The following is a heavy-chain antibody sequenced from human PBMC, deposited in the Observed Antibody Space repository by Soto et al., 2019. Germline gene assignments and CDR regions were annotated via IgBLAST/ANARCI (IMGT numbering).Heavy chain of an antibody. CDR3: ARDGAVAGTHYYYGMDV. CDR2: INSDGSST. CDR1: GFTFSSYW. D-gene: IGHD6-19*01. Sequence: PGGSLRLSCAASGFTFSSYWMHWVRQAPGKGLVWVSRINSDGSSTSYADSVKGRFTISRDNSKNTLYLQMNSLRAEDTAVYYCARDGAVAGTHYYYGMDVWGQGTTVTVSS. J-gene: IGHJ6*02. V-gene: IGHV3-74*01.